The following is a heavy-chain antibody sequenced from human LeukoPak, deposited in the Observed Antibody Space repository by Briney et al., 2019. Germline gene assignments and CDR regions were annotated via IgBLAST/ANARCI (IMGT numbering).Heavy chain of an antibody. CDR2: IYYSGST. Sequence: SETLSLTCTVSGGSISSYYWSWIRQPPGKGLERIGYIYYSGSTNYNPSLKSRVTISVDTSKNQFSLKLSSVTAADTAVYYCAGYYDSSGYSRSDAFDIWGQGTMVTVSS. J-gene: IGHJ3*02. V-gene: IGHV4-59*01. D-gene: IGHD3-22*01. CDR3: AGYYDSSGYSRSDAFDI. CDR1: GGSISSYY.